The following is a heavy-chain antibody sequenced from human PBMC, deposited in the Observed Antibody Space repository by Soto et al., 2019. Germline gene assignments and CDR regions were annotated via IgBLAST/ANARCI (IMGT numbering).Heavy chain of an antibody. V-gene: IGHV3-9*01. CDR3: AKSIAARPPWFDP. J-gene: IGHJ5*02. CDR1: GFTFDDYA. CDR2: ISWNSGSI. D-gene: IGHD6-6*01. Sequence: GGSLRLSCAASGFTFDDYAMHWVRQAPGKGLEWVSGISWNSGSIGYADSVKGRFTISRDNAKNSLYLQMNSLRAEDTALYYCAKSIAARPPWFDPWGQGTLVTVSS.